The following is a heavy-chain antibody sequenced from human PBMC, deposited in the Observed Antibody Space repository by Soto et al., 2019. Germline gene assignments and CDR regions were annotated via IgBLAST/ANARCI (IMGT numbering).Heavy chain of an antibody. CDR1: GFTFSDYY. CDR3: ARDLLDFFYAFDI. V-gene: IGHV3-11*06. J-gene: IGHJ3*02. CDR2: ISSSSSYT. D-gene: IGHD3-3*01. Sequence: GGSLRLSCAASGFTFSDYYMSWIRQAPGKGLEWVSYISSSSSYTNYADSVKGRFTISRDNAKNSLYLQMNSLRAEDTAVYYCARDLLDFFYAFDIWGQGTMVTVSS.